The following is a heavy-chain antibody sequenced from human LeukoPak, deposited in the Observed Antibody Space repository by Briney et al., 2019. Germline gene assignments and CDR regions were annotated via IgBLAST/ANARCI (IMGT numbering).Heavy chain of an antibody. V-gene: IGHV3-48*04. J-gene: IGHJ4*02. CDR1: GFSFSSYS. Sequence: GGSLRLSCAASGFSFSSYSMNWVRQAPGKGLEWLSYISSSSSTIYYADSVKGRFTISRDNAKNSLYLQMNSLRAEDTAVYYCARDGVAARPPFDYWGQGTLVTVSS. D-gene: IGHD6-6*01. CDR3: ARDGVAARPPFDY. CDR2: ISSSSSTI.